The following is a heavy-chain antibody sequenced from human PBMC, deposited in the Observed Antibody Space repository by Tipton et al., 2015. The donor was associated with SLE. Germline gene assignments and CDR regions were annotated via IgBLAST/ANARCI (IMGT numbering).Heavy chain of an antibody. Sequence: SLRLSCAASGFTFSSYGMHWVRQAPGKGLEWVAVIWYDGSNKYYADSVKGRFTISRDNSKNTLYLQMNSLRAEDTAVYYCARVGDYVWGSYPPGAFDIWGQGTMVTVSS. V-gene: IGHV3-33*01. CDR1: GFTFSSYG. D-gene: IGHD3-16*02. CDR3: ARVGDYVWGSYPPGAFDI. J-gene: IGHJ3*02. CDR2: IWYDGSNK.